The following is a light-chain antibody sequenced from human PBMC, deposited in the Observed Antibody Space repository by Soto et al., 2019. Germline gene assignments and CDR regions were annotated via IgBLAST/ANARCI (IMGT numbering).Light chain of an antibody. V-gene: IGKV3-20*01. Sequence: EIVLTQSPGTLSLSPGERATLSCRASQSVSSSYLAWYQQKPGQAPSLLIYASSSTATGIPDRFSGSGSGTDFTLTISRLEPEDFAVYYCQQYGSSPPWAFGQGTKVELK. J-gene: IGKJ1*01. CDR3: QQYGSSPPWA. CDR2: ASS. CDR1: QSVSSSY.